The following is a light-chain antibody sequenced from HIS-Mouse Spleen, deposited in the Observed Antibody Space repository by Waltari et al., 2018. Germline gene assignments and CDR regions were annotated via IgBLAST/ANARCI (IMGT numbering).Light chain of an antibody. J-gene: IGKJ1*01. Sequence: DIQLTRSPSFLSASVGDRVTITCRASQGISSYLAWYQQKPGKAPKLLIYAASTLQSGVPSRFSGCGSGTEFTLTISSLQPEDFATYYCQQLNSYPPTFGQGTKVEIK. CDR2: AAS. CDR1: QGISSY. V-gene: IGKV1-9*01. CDR3: QQLNSYPPT.